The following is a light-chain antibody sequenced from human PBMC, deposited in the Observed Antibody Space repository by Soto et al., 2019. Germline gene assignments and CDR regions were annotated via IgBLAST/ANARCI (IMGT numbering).Light chain of an antibody. Sequence: EIVLTQSPGTLSLSPGERATLSCKAIQTVQFNYVAWYQQKPGQAPRLLINAASNRATGIPDRFSGSGSGMDFTLTISSLEAEDFAIYYCQQRSNWPPITFGQGTRLEI. CDR2: AAS. J-gene: IGKJ5*01. CDR1: QTVQFNY. CDR3: QQRSNWPPIT. V-gene: IGKV3-11*01.